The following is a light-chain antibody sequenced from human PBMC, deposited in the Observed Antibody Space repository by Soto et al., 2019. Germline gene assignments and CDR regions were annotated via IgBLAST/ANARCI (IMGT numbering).Light chain of an antibody. V-gene: IGLV1-40*01. CDR1: SSNIGAGYD. CDR2: GNS. Sequence: QAVVTQPPSVSGAPGQRVTISCTESSSNIGAGYDVHWYQQLPGTAPKLLIYGNSNRPSGVPDRFSGSKYGTSASLAITGLQAEDEADYYCQSYDSSLSGWVFGGGTKVTVL. J-gene: IGLJ3*02. CDR3: QSYDSSLSGWV.